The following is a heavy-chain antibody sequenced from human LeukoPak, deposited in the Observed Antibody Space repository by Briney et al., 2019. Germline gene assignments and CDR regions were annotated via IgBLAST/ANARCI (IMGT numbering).Heavy chain of an antibody. CDR1: GYTFTSYG. D-gene: IGHD6-13*01. Sequence: ASVKVSCKTSGYTFTSYGISWVRQAPGQGLEWMGWISAYTGNTNYAQKLQGRVTMTTDTSTSTAYMELRSLRSEDTAVYYCARDHKRQLRGGVSRRYMDVWGKGTTVTVSS. J-gene: IGHJ6*03. CDR2: ISAYTGNT. V-gene: IGHV1-18*01. CDR3: ARDHKRQLRGGVSRRYMDV.